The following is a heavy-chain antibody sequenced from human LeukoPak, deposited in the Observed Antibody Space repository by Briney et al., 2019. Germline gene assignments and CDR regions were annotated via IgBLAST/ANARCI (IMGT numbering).Heavy chain of an antibody. V-gene: IGHV4-59*01. Sequence: SETLSLTCTISGGSISTYYWSWIRQPPGKGLEWIGYIYYSGSTNYNPSLKSRVTISLDTSKNQFSLKLRSVTAADTAVYYCARDRLNGYSFAFDYWGQGTLVTVSS. CDR3: ARDRLNGYSFAFDY. J-gene: IGHJ4*02. D-gene: IGHD5-18*01. CDR1: GGSISTYY. CDR2: IYYSGST.